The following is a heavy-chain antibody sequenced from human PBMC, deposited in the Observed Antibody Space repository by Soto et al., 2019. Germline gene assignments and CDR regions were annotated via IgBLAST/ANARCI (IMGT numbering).Heavy chain of an antibody. CDR3: DTLQMTGPDY. V-gene: IGHV3-74*01. CDR2: INDDGSGT. Sequence: GGSLRLSCEASGITFSSYWMHWVRQAPGKGLVWVSRINDDGSGTSYGDSVKGRFTISRDNAKNTVYLQMNSLSAEDTAVYYCDTLQMTGPDYCGQRTQVTGSA. CDR1: GITFSSYW. J-gene: IGHJ4*02.